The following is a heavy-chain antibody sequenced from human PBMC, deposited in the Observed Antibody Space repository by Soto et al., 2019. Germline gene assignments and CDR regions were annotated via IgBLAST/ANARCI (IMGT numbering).Heavy chain of an antibody. Sequence: GASVKVSCKASGGTFSSYAISWVRQAPGQGLEWMGGIIPIFGTANYAQKFQGRVTITADESTSTAYMELSSLRSEDTAVYYCASSGLSPTGPWDWFDPWGQGTLVTVSS. CDR3: ASSGLSPTGPWDWFDP. CDR1: GGTFSSYA. V-gene: IGHV1-69*13. D-gene: IGHD2-8*02. CDR2: IIPIFGTA. J-gene: IGHJ5*02.